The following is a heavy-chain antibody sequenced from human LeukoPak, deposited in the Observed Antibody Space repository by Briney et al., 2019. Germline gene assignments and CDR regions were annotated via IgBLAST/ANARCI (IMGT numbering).Heavy chain of an antibody. J-gene: IGHJ5*02. CDR3: ARGGIAVAGTLMT. Sequence: TSETLSLTCTVSGGSISSSSYYWGWIRQPPGKGLEWIGSIYYSGSTNYNPSLKSRVTISVDTSKNQFSLKLSSVTAADTAVYYCARGGIAVAGTLMTWGQGTLVTVSS. CDR1: GGSISSSSYY. CDR2: IYYSGST. V-gene: IGHV4-39*07. D-gene: IGHD6-19*01.